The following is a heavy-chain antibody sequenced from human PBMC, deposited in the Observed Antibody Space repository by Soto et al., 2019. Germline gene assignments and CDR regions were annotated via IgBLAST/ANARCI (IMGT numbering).Heavy chain of an antibody. CDR2: IVVGSGNT. V-gene: IGHV1-58*01. CDR3: AAEWYSGSYLQDY. CDR1: GFSFTSSA. D-gene: IGHD1-26*01. Sequence: SVKASCKASGFSFTSSAVQWGRQARGQRLEWIGWIVVGSGNTNYAQKFQERVTITRDMSTSTAYMELSSLRSEDTAVYYCAAEWYSGSYLQDYWGQGTLVTVSS. J-gene: IGHJ4*02.